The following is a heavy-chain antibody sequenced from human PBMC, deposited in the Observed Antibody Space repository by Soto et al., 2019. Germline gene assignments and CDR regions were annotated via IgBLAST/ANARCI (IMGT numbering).Heavy chain of an antibody. CDR2: INPNSGGT. CDR1: GYTFTGYY. V-gene: IGHV1-2*04. D-gene: IGHD2-15*01. Sequence: ASVKVSCKASGYTFTGYYMHWVRQAPGQGLEWMGWINPNSGGTNYAQKFQGWVTMTRDTSISTAYMELSRLRSDDTAVYYCARDLTEGSCYDYWGQGTLVTVSS. J-gene: IGHJ4*02. CDR3: ARDLTEGSCYDY.